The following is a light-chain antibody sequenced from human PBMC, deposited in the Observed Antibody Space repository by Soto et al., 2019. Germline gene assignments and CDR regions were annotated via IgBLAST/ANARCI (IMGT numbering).Light chain of an antibody. V-gene: IGKV1-5*01. CDR2: DAS. J-gene: IGKJ1*01. CDR3: QQYTTFARA. CDR1: QTIRTR. Sequence: DIQMTQSPSPLSASVGDRVTITCRASQTIRTRLAWYQQKPGKAPKLLIYDASTLDSGVPSRFSGSGSETDFTITISGLQPDDFATYYCQQYTTFARAFGQGTMVDI.